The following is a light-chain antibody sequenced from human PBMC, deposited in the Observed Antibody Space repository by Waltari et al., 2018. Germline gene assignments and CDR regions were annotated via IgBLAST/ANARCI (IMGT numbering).Light chain of an antibody. V-gene: IGLV2-23*01. CDR2: DDH. CDR1: SSDVGNYNL. J-gene: IGLJ3*02. Sequence: QSALTQPASVSGSPGQSITISCTGTSSDVGNYNLVSWYQQYPGKAPKVMIYDDHRRPSGVSDRFSGSKSGNTASLTISGVQAEDEADYYCCSYAGSYTWVFGGGTKLTVL. CDR3: CSYAGSYTWV.